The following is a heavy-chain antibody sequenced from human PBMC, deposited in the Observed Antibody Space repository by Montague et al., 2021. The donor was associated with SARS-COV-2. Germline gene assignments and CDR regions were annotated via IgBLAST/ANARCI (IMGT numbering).Heavy chain of an antibody. CDR3: TRDRSYFGY. CDR2: ISSSGGTI. V-gene: IGHV3-48*03. CDR1: GFTFISYE. Sequence: SLRLSCAASGFTFISYEMNWVRQTPGKGLEWISHISSSGGTIYYADSVKGRFTITRDNAKNSLYLQMHSLRAEDTGPYYCTRDRSYFGYWGQGTLVTVSS. D-gene: IGHD1-14*01. J-gene: IGHJ4*02.